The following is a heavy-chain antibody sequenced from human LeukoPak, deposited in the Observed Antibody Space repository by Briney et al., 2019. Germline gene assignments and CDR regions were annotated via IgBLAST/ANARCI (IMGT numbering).Heavy chain of an antibody. CDR1: SGSISSYH. Sequence: SETLSLTCTVSSGSISSYHWSWIRQPPGKGLEWIGYIYYSGSTNYNPSLKSRVTISVDTSKNQFSLKLSSVTAADTAVYYCARGVEYSSSSGLGYWGQGTLVTVS. CDR2: IYYSGST. CDR3: ARGVEYSSSSGLGY. V-gene: IGHV4-59*01. J-gene: IGHJ4*02. D-gene: IGHD6-6*01.